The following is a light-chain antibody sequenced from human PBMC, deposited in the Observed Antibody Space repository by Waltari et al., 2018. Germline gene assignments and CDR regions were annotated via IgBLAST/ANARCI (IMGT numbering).Light chain of an antibody. CDR1: QSISSW. CDR2: KAS. Sequence: DIQMTQSPSTLSASVGDRVTITSRASQSISSWLAWYQQKPGKAPKLLIYKASSLESGVPSRFSGSESGTEFTLTISSLQPDDFATYYCQQYNTFPLTFGGGTKVEI. J-gene: IGKJ4*01. V-gene: IGKV1-5*03. CDR3: QQYNTFPLT.